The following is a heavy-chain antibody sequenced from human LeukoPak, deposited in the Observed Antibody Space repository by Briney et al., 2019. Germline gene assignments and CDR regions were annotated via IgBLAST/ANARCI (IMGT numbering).Heavy chain of an antibody. CDR1: GYTFTSYY. CDR3: ARDGSITMIGPDY. Sequence: ASVKVSCKTSGYTFTSYYMHWVRQAPGQGLEWMGMINPSGGATSYAQKFQGRVTMTRDTSTSTVYMDLSSLRSDDTAVYYCARDGSITMIGPDYRGQGTLVIVSS. J-gene: IGHJ4*02. D-gene: IGHD3-22*01. V-gene: IGHV1-46*01. CDR2: INPSGGAT.